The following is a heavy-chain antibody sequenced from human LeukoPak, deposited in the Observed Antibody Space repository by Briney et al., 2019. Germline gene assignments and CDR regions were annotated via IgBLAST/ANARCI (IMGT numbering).Heavy chain of an antibody. CDR1: GFTFSSYA. CDR2: ISGSGGST. Sequence: GGSLRLSCAASGFTFSSYAMSWVRQAPGKGLEWVSAISGSGGSTYYADSVKGRFTISRDNSKNTLYLQMNSLRAEDTAVYYCARDGEKYYYDRGYFDYWGQGTLVTVSS. CDR3: ARDGEKYYYDRGYFDY. D-gene: IGHD3-22*01. V-gene: IGHV3-23*01. J-gene: IGHJ4*02.